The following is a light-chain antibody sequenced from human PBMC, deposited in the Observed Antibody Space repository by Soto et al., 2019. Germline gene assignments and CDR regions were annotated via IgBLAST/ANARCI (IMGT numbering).Light chain of an antibody. Sequence: DIQMTQSPSSVSASVGDRVSITCRASQGISNWLAWYQQKPGRAPKLLIYTGSSLQSGVPSRFSGTGSGTDFTLPLRSLQPDDVATYYCQQANSFPLTFGGGTKVEIK. V-gene: IGKV1-12*01. CDR1: QGISNW. CDR2: TGS. CDR3: QQANSFPLT. J-gene: IGKJ4*01.